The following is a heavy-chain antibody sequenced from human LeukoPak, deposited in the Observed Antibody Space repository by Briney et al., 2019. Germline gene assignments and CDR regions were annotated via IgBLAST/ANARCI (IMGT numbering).Heavy chain of an antibody. Sequence: GGSLRLSCTASGFIFRDYVMSWVRQAPGKGLEWVSYISSNGSTIYYADSVKGRFTISRDNAKDSLYLQMNSLRAEDTAVYYCARGPAYSSSLNWFDPWGQGTLVTVSS. CDR3: ARGPAYSSSLNWFDP. J-gene: IGHJ5*02. CDR2: ISSNGSTI. D-gene: IGHD6-6*01. V-gene: IGHV3-11*01. CDR1: GFIFRDYV.